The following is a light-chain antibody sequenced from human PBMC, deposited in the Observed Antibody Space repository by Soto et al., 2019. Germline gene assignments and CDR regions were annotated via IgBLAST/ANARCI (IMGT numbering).Light chain of an antibody. Sequence: SYVLTQPPSVSVSPGKTATITCGGNNIGSQSVHWYQQKPGQAPVLVVFYDRVRPSGIPERFSGSNSGNTATLTISRVEAGDEADYYCQVWDSSNDHSGIFGGGTQLTVL. CDR2: YDR. V-gene: IGLV3-21*04. CDR3: QVWDSSNDHSGI. CDR1: NIGSQS. J-gene: IGLJ7*01.